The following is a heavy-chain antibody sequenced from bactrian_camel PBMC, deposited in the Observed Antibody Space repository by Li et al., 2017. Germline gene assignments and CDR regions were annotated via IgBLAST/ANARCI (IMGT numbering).Heavy chain of an antibody. CDR3: ARVVDDY. D-gene: IGHD5*01. CDR1: ADIFRRNC. Sequence: HVQLVESGGGSVQDGGSLRLSCAASADIFRRNCMGWFRQAPGKEREGVSAINDGGDRTDYADSVKGRFIISRDNAKNTLYLQLNSLRTEDTGMYYCARVVDDYRGQGTQVTVS. CDR2: INDGGDRT. J-gene: IGHJ4*01. V-gene: IGHV3S1*01.